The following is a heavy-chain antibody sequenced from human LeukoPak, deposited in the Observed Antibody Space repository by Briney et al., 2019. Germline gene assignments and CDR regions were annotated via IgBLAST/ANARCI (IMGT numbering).Heavy chain of an antibody. Sequence: PSETLSLTCTVSGDSISSADYYWTWIRQPPGKGLELVGFIYSSGSTKYNPSLKSRVTISAATSKTQFSLKLSYATAADTAVYYCARVLGSSGYAGDWRFDLWGRGTLVTVSS. V-gene: IGHV4-30-4*08. D-gene: IGHD3-22*01. J-gene: IGHJ2*01. CDR1: GDSISSADYY. CDR3: ARVLGSSGYAGDWRFDL. CDR2: IYSSGST.